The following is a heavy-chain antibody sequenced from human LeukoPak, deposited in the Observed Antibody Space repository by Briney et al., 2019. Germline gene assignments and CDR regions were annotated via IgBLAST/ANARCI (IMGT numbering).Heavy chain of an antibody. Sequence: SETQSLTCTVSGGSISSSSYYWGWIRQPPGKGLEWIGSIYYSGSTYYNPSLKSRVTISVDTSKNQFSLKLSSVTAADTAVYYCARVADYYDSSGPDYWGQGTLVTVSS. CDR3: ARVADYYDSSGPDY. CDR1: GGSISSSSYY. J-gene: IGHJ4*02. CDR2: IYYSGST. D-gene: IGHD3-22*01. V-gene: IGHV4-39*07.